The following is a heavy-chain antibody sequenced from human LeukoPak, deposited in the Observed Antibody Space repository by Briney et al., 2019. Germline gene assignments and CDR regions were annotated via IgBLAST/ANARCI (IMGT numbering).Heavy chain of an antibody. V-gene: IGHV1-8*01. CDR2: MNPNSGNT. CDR3: ARRAQLLWFGDYYYYMDV. Sequence: ASVKVSCKASGYTFTSYDINWVRQATGQGLEWMGWMNPNSGNTGYAQKFQGRVTMTRNTSISTAYMELSSLRSEDTAVYYCARRAQLLWFGDYYYYMDVWGKGTTVTISS. D-gene: IGHD3-10*01. CDR1: GYTFTSYD. J-gene: IGHJ6*03.